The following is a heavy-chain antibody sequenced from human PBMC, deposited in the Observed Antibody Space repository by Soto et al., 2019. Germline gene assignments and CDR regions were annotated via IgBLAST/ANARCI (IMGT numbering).Heavy chain of an antibody. CDR2: ISYEGSNT. V-gene: IGHV3-30*15. J-gene: IGHJ6*02. Sequence: GGSLRLSCVASGFSFDTYGIHWVRQAPGKGLQWVALISYEGSNTYYADSVRGRFTISRDNSKNTLYLQMSTLRPEDTGVYYCARVTPGNNLYYFSGLDVWGQGTSVTVSS. CDR3: ARVTPGNNLYYFSGLDV. D-gene: IGHD1-1*01. CDR1: GFSFDTYG.